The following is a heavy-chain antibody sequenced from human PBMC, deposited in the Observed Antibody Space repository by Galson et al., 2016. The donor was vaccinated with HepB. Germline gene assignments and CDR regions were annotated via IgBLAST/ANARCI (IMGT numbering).Heavy chain of an antibody. V-gene: IGHV4-39*01. D-gene: IGHD2-15*01. CDR3: ARQRHTSASKFFDY. Sequence: SLTCSVSGASISSTTNYWIWIRQPPGKGLEWIGSIYYNGSPFYNPSLKSRLTVSVDTSKNQFSLRLTSVTAADTAVYYCARQRHTSASKFFDYWGQGILVTVSS. CDR1: GASISSTTNY. CDR2: IYYNGSP. J-gene: IGHJ4*02.